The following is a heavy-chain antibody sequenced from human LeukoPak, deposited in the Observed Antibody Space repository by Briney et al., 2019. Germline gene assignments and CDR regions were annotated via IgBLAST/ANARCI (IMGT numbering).Heavy chain of an antibody. CDR2: IYYSGTT. J-gene: IGHJ6*03. D-gene: IGHD6-13*01. CDR3: GRRLAAAGNYYYYMDV. V-gene: IGHV4-38-2*02. CDR1: GYSLSSGYY. Sequence: PSETLSLTCSVSGYSLSSGYYWGWIRPPPGKGPEYIGSIYYSGTTYYNPSLKSRVTISVDTSKNQFSLKLTSVTAADTAVYYCGRRLAAAGNYYYYMDVWGKGTTVTVSS.